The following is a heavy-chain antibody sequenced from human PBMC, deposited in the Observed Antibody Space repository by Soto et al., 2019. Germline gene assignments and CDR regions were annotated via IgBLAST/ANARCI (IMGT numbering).Heavy chain of an antibody. CDR2: ISGSGGST. J-gene: IGHJ3*02. CDR3: ATEYSSSSGAFDI. V-gene: IGHV3-23*01. Sequence: PGESLKISCAASGFTFSSYAMSWVRQAPGKGLEWVSAISGSGGSTYYADSVKGRFTISRDNSKNTLYLQMNSLRAEDTAVYYCATEYSSSSGAFDIWGQGTMVTVSS. D-gene: IGHD6-6*01. CDR1: GFTFSSYA.